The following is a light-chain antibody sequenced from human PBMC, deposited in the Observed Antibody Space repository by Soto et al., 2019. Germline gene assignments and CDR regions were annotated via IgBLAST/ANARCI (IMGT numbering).Light chain of an antibody. CDR2: GAS. J-gene: IGKJ4*01. Sequence: AIRMTQSPSSLSASTGDRVTITCRASQAISNYLAWYQQRPGRAPRLLVYGASKLESGVPSRFSGSGSGTDFTLSIGRLQSEDFATYFCQQYYSYTLPFGVVTQVDIX. V-gene: IGKV1-8*01. CDR1: QAISNY. CDR3: QQYYSYTLP.